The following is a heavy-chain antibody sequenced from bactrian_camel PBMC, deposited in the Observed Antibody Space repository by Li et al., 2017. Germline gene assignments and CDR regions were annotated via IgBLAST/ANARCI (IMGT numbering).Heavy chain of an antibody. CDR3: ALDALSWSVRPWLRAAEFAD. CDR1: GFTFDDSD. Sequence: QVQLVESGGGSVQAGGSLRLSCTASGFTFDDSDMGWYRQAPGNECELVSTISSDGSTYYADSVKGRFTISQDNAKNTVYLQMNSLKPEDTAIYYCALDALSWSVRPWLRAAEFADWGPGTQVTVS. D-gene: IGHD1*01. J-gene: IGHJ4*01. V-gene: IGHV3S63*01. CDR2: ISSDGST.